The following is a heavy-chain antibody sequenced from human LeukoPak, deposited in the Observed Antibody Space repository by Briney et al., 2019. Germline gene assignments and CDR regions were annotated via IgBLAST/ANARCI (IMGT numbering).Heavy chain of an antibody. CDR3: ARMEGLYSGSYNFDY. J-gene: IGHJ4*02. D-gene: IGHD1-26*01. CDR2: INPNSGGT. V-gene: IGHV1-2*02. Sequence: ASVKVSCKASGYTFTGYYMHWVRQAPGQGLEWMGWINPNSGGTNYAQKFQGRVTMTRDTSISTAYMELSRLRSDDTAVYYCARMEGLYSGSYNFDYWGQGTLVTVSS. CDR1: GYTFTGYY.